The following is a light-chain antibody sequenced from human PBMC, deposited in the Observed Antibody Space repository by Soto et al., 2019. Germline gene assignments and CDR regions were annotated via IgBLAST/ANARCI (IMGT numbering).Light chain of an antibody. CDR2: AAS. Sequence: DIQMTQSPSSLSASVGDRVTITCRASQGIGYYLAWYQQKPGKAPKLLISAASSLQSAVPSHFSGSGSWTVFTLTINSLQHEDVATYYCESYKTAPSKFGQGT. CDR3: ESYKTAPSK. CDR1: QGIGYY. V-gene: IGKV1-27*01. J-gene: IGKJ1*01.